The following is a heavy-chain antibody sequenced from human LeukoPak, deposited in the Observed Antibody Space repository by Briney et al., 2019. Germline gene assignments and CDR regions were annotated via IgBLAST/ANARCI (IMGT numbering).Heavy chain of an antibody. V-gene: IGHV4-59*08. CDR3: ARHYGYYYDSSGYGSTFAP. J-gene: IGHJ5*02. D-gene: IGHD3-22*01. Sequence: SETLSLTCTVSGGSISDYYWSWIRQPPGKGLEWIGYIYYSGSTNYNPSLKSRVTISVDTSKNQFSLKLSSVTAADTAVYYCARHYGYYYDSSGYGSTFAPWGQGTLVTVSS. CDR1: GGSISDYY. CDR2: IYYSGST.